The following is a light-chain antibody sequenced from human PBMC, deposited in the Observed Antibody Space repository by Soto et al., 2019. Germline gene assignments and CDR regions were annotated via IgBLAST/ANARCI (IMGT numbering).Light chain of an antibody. CDR1: QSVSSTF. Sequence: EIVLTQSPGTLSLTPVERATLSCRASQSVSSTFLAWYQQKPGQAPKVLIYGASTRSTGIPDRFSGSGSGTDFTLTISRLEPEDFAMYYCQQDESSRTFGQGTKVE. J-gene: IGKJ1*01. CDR3: QQDESSRT. V-gene: IGKV3-20*01. CDR2: GAS.